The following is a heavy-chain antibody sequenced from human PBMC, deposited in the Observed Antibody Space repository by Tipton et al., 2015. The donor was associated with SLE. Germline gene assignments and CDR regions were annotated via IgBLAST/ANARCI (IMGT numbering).Heavy chain of an antibody. J-gene: IGHJ4*02. Sequence: SLRLSCAASGFTFSTYAMGWVRQAPGKGLEWVSGISGSGSSTYYADSLKGRFTISRDNSKNTLYLQMNSLRAEDTAVYYCAHRGTSSGYYYYFDYWGQGTLVTVSS. V-gene: IGHV3-23*01. CDR1: GFTFSTYA. CDR3: AHRGTSSGYYYYFDY. D-gene: IGHD3-22*01. CDR2: ISGSGSST.